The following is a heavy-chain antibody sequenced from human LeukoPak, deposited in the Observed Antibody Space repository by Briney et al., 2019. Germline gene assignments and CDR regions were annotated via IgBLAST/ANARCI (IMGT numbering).Heavy chain of an antibody. J-gene: IGHJ6*03. V-gene: IGHV4-59*01. CDR1: GGSISTYY. CDR2: IYYSGCT. D-gene: IGHD6-6*01. Sequence: SETLSLTCTVSGGSISTYYWSWIRQPLGKGLEWIGYIYYSGCTNYIPSLKSRVTISVDTSKSQFSLKLTSVTAADTAVYYCARVTYTVAARYYYYMDVWGKGTTVTVSS. CDR3: ARVTYTVAARYYYYMDV.